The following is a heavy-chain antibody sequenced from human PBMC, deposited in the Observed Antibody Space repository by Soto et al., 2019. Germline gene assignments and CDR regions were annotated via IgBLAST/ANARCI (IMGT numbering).Heavy chain of an antibody. CDR3: TTMSGSYAAYYYYYGMDV. CDR1: GFTFSNAW. J-gene: IGHJ6*02. D-gene: IGHD1-26*01. Sequence: GGSLRLSCAASGFTFSNAWMNWVRQAPGKGLEWVGRIKSKTDGGTTDYAAPVKGRFTISRDDSKNTLYLQMNSLKTEGTAVYYCTTMSGSYAAYYYYYGMDVWGQGTTVTVSS. V-gene: IGHV3-15*07. CDR2: IKSKTDGGTT.